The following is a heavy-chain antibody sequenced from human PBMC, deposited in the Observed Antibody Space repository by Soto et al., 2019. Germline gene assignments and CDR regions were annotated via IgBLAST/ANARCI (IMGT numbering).Heavy chain of an antibody. V-gene: IGHV1-3*01. CDR1: GYTFTNYP. J-gene: IGHJ4*02. CDR2: INAGNGNT. D-gene: IGHD1-26*01. CDR3: AMDVGATGD. Sequence: QVQLVQYGAEVKKPGASVKVSCKASGYTFTNYPMHWVRQAPGQRLEWMGWINAGNGNTKYSQKFQGRVTITMDTSASTDYMELSRLRSEDTDVYYCAMDVGATGDWGQGTLVTVSS.